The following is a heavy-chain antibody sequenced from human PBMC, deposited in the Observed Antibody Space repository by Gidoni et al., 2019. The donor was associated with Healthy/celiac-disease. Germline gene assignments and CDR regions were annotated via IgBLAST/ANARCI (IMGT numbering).Heavy chain of an antibody. D-gene: IGHD3-10*01. CDR3: ARGLSGFDY. CDR1: GFTFSSYW. CDR2: IKQDGSEK. V-gene: IGHV3-7*01. J-gene: IGHJ4*02. Sequence: EVQLVESGGGLVQPGGSLRLSGAACGFTFSSYWMSWVRQAPGKGLEWVANIKQDGSEKYYVDSVKGRFTISRDNAKNSLYLQMNSLSAEDTAVYYCARGLSGFDYWGQGTLVTVSS.